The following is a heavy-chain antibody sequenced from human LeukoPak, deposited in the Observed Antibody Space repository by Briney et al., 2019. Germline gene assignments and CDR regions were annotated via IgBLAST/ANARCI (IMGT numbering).Heavy chain of an antibody. V-gene: IGHV3-21*01. CDR3: ARDLGGSYFD. J-gene: IGHJ4*02. Sequence: GGSLRLSCAASGFTFSSYSMNWVRQAPGRGLGWVSSISSSSSYIYYADSVKGRFTISRDNAKNSLYLQMNSLRAEDTAVYYCARDLGGSYFDWGQGTLVTVSS. CDR1: GFTFSSYS. D-gene: IGHD1-26*01. CDR2: ISSSSSYI.